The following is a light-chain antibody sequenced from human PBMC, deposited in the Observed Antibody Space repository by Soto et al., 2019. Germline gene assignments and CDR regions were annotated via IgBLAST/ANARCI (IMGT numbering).Light chain of an antibody. V-gene: IGLV1-40*01. CDR1: SSNIGAGYD. J-gene: IGLJ3*02. Sequence: QSVLTQPPSVSGAPGQRVTISCTGSSSNIGAGYDVHWYQQLPETAPKLLIYGNNNRPSGVPDRFSGSKSGTSASLAITGLHAEDEADYYCQSYDSSLSGSVFGGGTKLTVL. CDR3: QSYDSSLSGSV. CDR2: GNN.